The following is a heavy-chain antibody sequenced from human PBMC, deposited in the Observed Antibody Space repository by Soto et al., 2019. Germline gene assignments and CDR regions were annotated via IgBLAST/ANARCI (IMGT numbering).Heavy chain of an antibody. V-gene: IGHV3-49*03. CDR2: IRSKAYGGTT. CDR3: TRDPFITMVRGYGMDV. CDR1: GFTFGDYA. D-gene: IGHD3-10*01. J-gene: IGHJ6*02. Sequence: PGGSLRLSCTGSGFTFGDYAMSWFRQAPGKGLEWVGFIRSKAYGGTTEYAASVKGRFTISRDDSKSIAYLQMNSLKTEDTAVYYCTRDPFITMVRGYGMDVWGQGTTVTVSS.